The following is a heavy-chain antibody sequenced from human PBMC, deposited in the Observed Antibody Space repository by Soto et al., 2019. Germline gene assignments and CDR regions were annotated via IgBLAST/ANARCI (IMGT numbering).Heavy chain of an antibody. CDR2: LNPNSGGT. Sequence: ASLKVSGKASGYTCTVYYMHWVRQAPGQGLRGMGWLNPNSGGTSYAQNCQGRVTMTRDTSISTAYMELSTLRSDDTAVYYCARGELSCDFWGGYCNYYGMDVWGQGTTVTVS. V-gene: IGHV1-2*02. CDR1: GYTCTVYY. CDR3: ARGELSCDFWGGYCNYYGMDV. D-gene: IGHD3-3*01. J-gene: IGHJ6*02.